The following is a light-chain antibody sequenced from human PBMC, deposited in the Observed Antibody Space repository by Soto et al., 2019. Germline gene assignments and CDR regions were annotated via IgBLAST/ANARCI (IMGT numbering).Light chain of an antibody. J-gene: IGKJ1*01. V-gene: IGKV3-15*01. CDR3: QQYNNWPPMA. Sequence: EIVMTQSPATLSVSPGESATLSCRASQSVSSNLAWYQQKPGQAPRLLIYGAYTRATGIPARFSGSGSGTEFTLTISSLQSEDFAVYYCQQYNNWPPMAFGQGTKVEIK. CDR2: GAY. CDR1: QSVSSN.